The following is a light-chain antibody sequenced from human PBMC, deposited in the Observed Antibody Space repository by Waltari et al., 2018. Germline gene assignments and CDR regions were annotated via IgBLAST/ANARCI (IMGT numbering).Light chain of an antibody. Sequence: LGRSDGYTYLNWFHQRPGQSPRRLFYKVSKRDSGVPDRFSGSGSGTDFTLEISRVEAEDVGLYYCMQGTHWPWTFGQGTKVDIK. J-gene: IGKJ1*01. V-gene: IGKV2-30*02. CDR3: MQGTHWPWT. CDR1: LGRSDGYTY. CDR2: KVS.